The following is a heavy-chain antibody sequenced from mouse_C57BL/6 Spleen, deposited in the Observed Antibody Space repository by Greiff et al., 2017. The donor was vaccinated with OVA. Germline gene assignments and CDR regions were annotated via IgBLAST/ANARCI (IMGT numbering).Heavy chain of an antibody. V-gene: IGHV1-69*01. D-gene: IGHD2-14*01. CDR2: IDPSDSYT. CDR3: ARGEGTYFDY. J-gene: IGHJ2*01. CDR1: GYTFTSYW. Sequence: QVQLQQPGAELVMPGASVKLSCKASGYTFTSYWMHWVKQRPGQGLEWIGEIDPSDSYTNYNQKFTGKSTLTVDKSSSTAYMQLSSLTSEDSAVYYCARGEGTYFDYWGQGTTLTVSS.